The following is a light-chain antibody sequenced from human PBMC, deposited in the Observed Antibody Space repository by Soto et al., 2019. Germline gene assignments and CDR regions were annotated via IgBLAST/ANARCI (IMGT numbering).Light chain of an antibody. CDR1: SSDVGGYNY. J-gene: IGLJ1*01. Sequence: QSVLTQPASVSGSPGQSITISCTGTSSDVGGYNYVSWYQHHPGKAPKLMIYDVSNRPSGVSNRFSGSKSGNTASLTISGHQPEDEADYYCCSYAGSLYVFGTGTKVTVL. CDR2: DVS. CDR3: CSYAGSLYV. V-gene: IGLV2-14*03.